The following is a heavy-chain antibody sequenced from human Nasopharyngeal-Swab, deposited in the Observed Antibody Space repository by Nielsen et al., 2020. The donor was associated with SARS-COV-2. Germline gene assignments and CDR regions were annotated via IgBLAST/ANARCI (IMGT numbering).Heavy chain of an antibody. J-gene: IGHJ4*02. Sequence: GESLKISCTASGFTFGDYAMSWVRQAPGKGLEWVGFIRSKAYGGTTEYAASVKGRFTISRDDSKSIAYLQMNSLKTEDTAVYYCTRDRDGGYRYWGQGILVTVSS. D-gene: IGHD4-17*01. CDR1: GFTFGDYA. V-gene: IGHV3-49*04. CDR2: IRSKAYGGTT. CDR3: TRDRDGGYRY.